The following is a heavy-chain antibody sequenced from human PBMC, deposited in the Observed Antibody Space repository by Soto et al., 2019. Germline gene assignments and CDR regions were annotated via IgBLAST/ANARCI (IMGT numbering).Heavy chain of an antibody. J-gene: IGHJ5*01. V-gene: IGHV4-30-2*05. CDR3: ATAEVAVAGSGWYDA. Sequence: TLSHTYAVSGGYISSGGYSWSLILQPPGKGLEWIGYIFYSGSTYYKASLKSRVTISLDMSRNQFSLKRSSVTAVDTAVYYCATAEVAVAGSGWYDAWRHGTLVTVSS. D-gene: IGHD6-19*01. CDR1: GGYISSGGYS. CDR2: IFYSGST.